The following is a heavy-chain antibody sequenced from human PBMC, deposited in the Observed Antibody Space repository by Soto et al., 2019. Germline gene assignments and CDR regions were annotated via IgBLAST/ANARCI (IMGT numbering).Heavy chain of an antibody. CDR2: IYDSGTT. D-gene: IGHD3-16*01. CDR1: GVSISTSY. Sequence: QVQLQESGPGLVKPSETLSLTCTVSGVSISTSYWSWIRQPPGKGLEWIGYIYDSGTTNYNPSLKSRARTSVDTSKNQLSLKLIFVTAADTAVYYWAQGGVRMDVWGQGTTVTVSS. V-gene: IGHV4-59*01. CDR3: AQGGVRMDV. J-gene: IGHJ6*02.